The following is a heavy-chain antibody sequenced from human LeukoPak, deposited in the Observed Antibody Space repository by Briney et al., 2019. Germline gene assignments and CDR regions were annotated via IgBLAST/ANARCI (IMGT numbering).Heavy chain of an antibody. J-gene: IGHJ6*03. CDR3: ARDYYYYYMDV. V-gene: IGHV3-11*01. CDR1: GFTFSDYY. CDR2: ISSSGSTI. Sequence: RGSLRLSCVASGFTFSDYYMSWIRQAPGKGLEWVSYISSSGSTIYYADSGKGRFTISRDNAKNSLYLQMNSLRAEDTAVYYCARDYYYYYMDVRGKGTTVTVSS.